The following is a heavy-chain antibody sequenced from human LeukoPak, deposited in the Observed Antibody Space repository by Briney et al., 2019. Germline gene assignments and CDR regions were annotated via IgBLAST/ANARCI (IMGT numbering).Heavy chain of an antibody. CDR2: ISGSGGST. D-gene: IGHD6-13*01. CDR3: AGIIAAAGNNWFDP. V-gene: IGHV3-23*01. CDR1: GFTFSSYG. Sequence: GGSLRLSCAASGFTFSSYGMSWVRQAPGKGLEWVSAISGSGGSTYYADSVKGRFTISRDNSKNTLYLQMNSLRAEDTAVYYCAGIIAAAGNNWFDPWGQGTLVTVSS. J-gene: IGHJ5*02.